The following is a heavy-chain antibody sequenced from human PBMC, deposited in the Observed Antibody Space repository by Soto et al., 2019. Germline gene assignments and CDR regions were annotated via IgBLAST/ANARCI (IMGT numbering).Heavy chain of an antibody. J-gene: IGHJ3*02. CDR3: AKVLSVIVADSFDI. V-gene: IGHV3-30*02. CDR1: GFTFSNYG. D-gene: IGHD3-22*01. CDR2: IWSDGSKK. Sequence: PGGSLRLSCAASGFTFSNYGMHWVRQAPDRGLEWVAVIWSDGSKKYYADSVKGRFTISRDNSKNTLYLQMNSLRTEDTAVYYCAKVLSVIVADSFDIWGLGTMVTVSS.